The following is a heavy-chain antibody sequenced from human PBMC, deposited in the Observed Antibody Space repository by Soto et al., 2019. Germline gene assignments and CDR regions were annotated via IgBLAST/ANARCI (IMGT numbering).Heavy chain of an antibody. J-gene: IGHJ5*02. Sequence: SETLSLTCAVYGGSFSGYYWSWIRQPPGKGLEWIGEINHSGSTNYNPSLKSRVTISVDTSKNQFSLKLSSVTAADTAVYYCARGDIVVVPAAIGENNWFDPWGQGTLVTVSS. D-gene: IGHD2-2*01. CDR2: INHSGST. CDR3: ARGDIVVVPAAIGENNWFDP. V-gene: IGHV4-34*01. CDR1: GGSFSGYY.